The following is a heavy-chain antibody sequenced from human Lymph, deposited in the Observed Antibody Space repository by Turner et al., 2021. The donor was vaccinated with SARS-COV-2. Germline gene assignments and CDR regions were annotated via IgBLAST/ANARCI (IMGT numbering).Heavy chain of an antibody. CDR1: GFNVSSNY. V-gene: IGHV3-53*02. Sequence: EVQLVETGGGLIQPGVSLRLSCAASGFNVSSNYMSWVRQAPGKGLEWVSVIYSGGSTCYADSVRGRFTISRDNSKNTLYLQMNSLRAEDTAVYYCARDNPHDAFDIWGQGTMVTVSS. J-gene: IGHJ3*02. CDR2: IYSGGST. CDR3: ARDNPHDAFDI.